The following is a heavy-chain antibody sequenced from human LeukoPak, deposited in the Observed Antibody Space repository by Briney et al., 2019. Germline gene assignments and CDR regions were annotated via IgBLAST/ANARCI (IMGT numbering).Heavy chain of an antibody. CDR3: AKLIRVSPPPDAFDI. Sequence: GGSLTLSCAASGFTFSSYAMSWVRQAPGKGLEWVSAISGSGGSTYYSDSVKGRFTISRDNSKNTLYLQMNSLRAEDTAVYYCAKLIRVSPPPDAFDIWGQGTMVTVSS. V-gene: IGHV3-23*01. J-gene: IGHJ3*02. CDR1: GFTFSSYA. CDR2: ISGSGGST. D-gene: IGHD6-13*01.